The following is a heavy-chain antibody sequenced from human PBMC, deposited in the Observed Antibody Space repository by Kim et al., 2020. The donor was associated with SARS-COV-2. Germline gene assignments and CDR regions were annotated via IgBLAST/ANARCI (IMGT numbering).Heavy chain of an antibody. CDR1: GFTFSSYW. J-gene: IGHJ3*02. Sequence: GGSLRLSCAASGFTFSSYWMSWVRQAPGKGLEWVANIKQDGSEKYYVDSVKGRFTISRDNAKNSLYLQMNSLRAEDTAVYYCASWGGWELQWEGTYAFDIWGQGTMVTVSS. D-gene: IGHD1-26*01. CDR2: IKQDGSEK. CDR3: ASWGGWELQWEGTYAFDI. V-gene: IGHV3-7*01.